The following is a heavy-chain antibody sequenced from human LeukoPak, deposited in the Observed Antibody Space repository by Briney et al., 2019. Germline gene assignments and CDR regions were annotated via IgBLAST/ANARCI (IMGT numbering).Heavy chain of an antibody. CDR1: GFSLSSYA. J-gene: IGHJ6*03. Sequence: PGGSLRLSCAASGFSLSSYAMSWVRQAPGKGLEWVASISGSGDDPYIADSVKGRFTISRDNSKKTLLLQMTSLRDGDTAVYYCARSLRHCTSTSCSLYYYMDVWGKGTTVTVSS. CDR3: ARSLRHCTSTSCSLYYYMDV. CDR2: ISGSGDDP. D-gene: IGHD2-2*01. V-gene: IGHV3-23*01.